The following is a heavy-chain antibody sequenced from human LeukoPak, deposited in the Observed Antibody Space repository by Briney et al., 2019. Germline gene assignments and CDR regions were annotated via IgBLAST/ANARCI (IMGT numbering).Heavy chain of an antibody. CDR1: GFTFSDYY. D-gene: IGHD6-13*01. J-gene: IGHJ4*02. CDR3: ARDGTIAAAGIDYFDY. CDR2: ISSSGSTI. Sequence: GRSLRLSCAASGFTFSDYYMSWIRQAPGKGLEWVSYISSSGSTIYYADSVKGRFTISRDNAKNSLYLQMNSLRAEDTAVYYCARDGTIAAAGIDYFDYWGQGTLVTVSS. V-gene: IGHV3-11*04.